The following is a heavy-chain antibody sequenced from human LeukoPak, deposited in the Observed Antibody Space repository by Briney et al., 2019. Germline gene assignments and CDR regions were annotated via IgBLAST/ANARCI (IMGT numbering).Heavy chain of an antibody. J-gene: IGHJ4*02. V-gene: IGHV3-23*01. CDR1: RFTFTNYA. CDR3: ANRKHYGSGSYPYYFDY. CDR2: ICDSGGST. D-gene: IGHD3-10*01. Sequence: RGSLRLSSAAPRFTFTNYAMSWVRQAPREGLEWVSDICDSGGSTYYADSVKGRFTISRDNSKNTLYLQMNSLRAEDTAVYYCANRKHYGSGSYPYYFDYWGQGTLVTVSS.